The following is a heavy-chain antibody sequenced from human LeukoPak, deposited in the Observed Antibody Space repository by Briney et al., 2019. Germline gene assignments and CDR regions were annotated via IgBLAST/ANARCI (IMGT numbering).Heavy chain of an antibody. J-gene: IGHJ5*02. CDR2: IYYSGST. CDR3: ARAYSSSSWGWFDP. Sequence: SETLSLTCTVSGASVSSGGYYWSWIRQPPGKGLEWIGYIYYSGSTNYNPSLKSRVTISVDTSKNQFSLKLSSVTAADTAVYYCARAYSSSSWGWFDPWGQGTLVTVSS. D-gene: IGHD6-6*01. V-gene: IGHV4-61*08. CDR1: GASVSSGGYY.